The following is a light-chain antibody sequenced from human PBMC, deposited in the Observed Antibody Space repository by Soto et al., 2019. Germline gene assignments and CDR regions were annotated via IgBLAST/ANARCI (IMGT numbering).Light chain of an antibody. CDR2: DVS. CDR1: SSDVGGYNY. Sequence: QSVLTQPASVSGSPAQSITISCTGTSSDVGGYNYVSWYQQHPGKAPKLMIYDVSNRPSGVSNRFSGSKSGNTASLTISGLQAEDEADYYCSSYTSSSTPGVVFGGGTKLTVL. J-gene: IGLJ2*01. V-gene: IGLV2-14*01. CDR3: SSYTSSSTPGVV.